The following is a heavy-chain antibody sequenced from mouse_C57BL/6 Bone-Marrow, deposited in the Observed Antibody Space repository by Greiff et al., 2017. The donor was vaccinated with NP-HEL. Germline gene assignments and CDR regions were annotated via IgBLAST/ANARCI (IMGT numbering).Heavy chain of an antibody. CDR1: GFTFSSYG. CDR3: ANNGSRYYFDS. Sequence: EVMLVESGGDLVKPGGSLKLSCAASGFTFSSYGMSWVRQTPDKRLEWVATISSGGSYTYYPDSVKGRFTISRDNAKNTLYLQMSSLKSEDTAMYYCANNGSRYYFDSWGQGTTLTLSS. J-gene: IGHJ2*01. V-gene: IGHV5-6*01. CDR2: ISSGGSYT. D-gene: IGHD1-1*01.